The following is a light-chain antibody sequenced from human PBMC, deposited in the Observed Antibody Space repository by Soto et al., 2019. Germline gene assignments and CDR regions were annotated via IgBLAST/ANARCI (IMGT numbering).Light chain of an antibody. CDR1: ESISNW. Sequence: IPLTQSPTTLPASVGDRVTLTCRASESISNWLAWYQQRPGTAPKLLIYHASILETAVPSRFNGNGSGTEFALTISCLQHGDFATYCCQPYITFSFGQGSRVEIK. CDR3: QPYITFS. V-gene: IGKV1-5*01. CDR2: HAS. J-gene: IGKJ1*01.